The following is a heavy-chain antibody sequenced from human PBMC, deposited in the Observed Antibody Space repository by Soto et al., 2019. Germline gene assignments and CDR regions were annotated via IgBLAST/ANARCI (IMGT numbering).Heavy chain of an antibody. D-gene: IGHD2-21*01. CDR2: ITTSSAYI. V-gene: IGHV3-21*01. CDR3: VRSGTARLLRHSWFDT. Sequence: EVQLVEAGGGLVKPGGSLRLSCAASGFTFNTYDMNWVRQAPGKGLEWVASITTSSAYIYYADSLKGRITISRDHAKNSRFLQMNSLRAEDTAVYYCVRSGTARLLRHSWFDTWGQGTLVTVSS. CDR1: GFTFNTYD. J-gene: IGHJ5*02.